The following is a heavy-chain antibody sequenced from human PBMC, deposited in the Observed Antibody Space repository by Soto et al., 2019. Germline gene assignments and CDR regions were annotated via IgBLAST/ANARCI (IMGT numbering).Heavy chain of an antibody. CDR3: ASVVASTFESMDV. D-gene: IGHD6-19*01. CDR1: GSTFSDCY. CDR2: ISSSRSTI. Sequence: GGSLRLSGAAAGSTFSDCYMSWIRQAPGKGLERVSYISSSRSTIYYADSVKGRFTISRDNAKNSLYLQMNSLRAEDTAVYYCASVVASTFESMDVWGQGTTVTVS. J-gene: IGHJ6*02. V-gene: IGHV3-11*01.